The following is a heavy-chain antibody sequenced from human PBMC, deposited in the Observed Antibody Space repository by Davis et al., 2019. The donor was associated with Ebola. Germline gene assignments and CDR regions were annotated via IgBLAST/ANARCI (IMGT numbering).Heavy chain of an antibody. D-gene: IGHD7-27*01. CDR1: GYTFIGYY. V-gene: IGHV1-2*02. CDR3: ARDGSTSDQKSGELDY. J-gene: IGHJ4*02. CDR2: INPNSGGT. Sequence: AASVKVSCKASGYTFIGYYMHWVRQAPGQGLEWMGWINPNSGGTNYAQKFQGRVTMTRDTSINTAYMELSRLRSDDTAVYYCARDGSTSDQKSGELDYWGQGPLVTVSS.